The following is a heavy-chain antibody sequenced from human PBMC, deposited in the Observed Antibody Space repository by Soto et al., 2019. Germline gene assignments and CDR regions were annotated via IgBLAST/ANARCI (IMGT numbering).Heavy chain of an antibody. Sequence: SETLSLTCAVSGYSISSSNWWGWIRQPPGKGLEWIGYIYYSGTTYYNPSLKSRVTMSVDTSKNQFSLKLTSVTAVDTAVYYCARREIQGLIDSWGQGTLVPVSS. J-gene: IGHJ4*02. V-gene: IGHV4-28*01. CDR1: GYSISSSNW. CDR3: ARREIQGLIDS. CDR2: IYYSGTT. D-gene: IGHD1-26*01.